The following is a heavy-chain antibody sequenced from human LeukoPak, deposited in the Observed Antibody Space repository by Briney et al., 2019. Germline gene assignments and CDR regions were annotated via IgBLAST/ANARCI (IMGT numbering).Heavy chain of an antibody. CDR1: GGSFSGYY. J-gene: IGHJ4*02. V-gene: IGHV4-34*01. D-gene: IGHD5-18*01. CDR2: INHSGST. Sequence: SETLSLTCAVYGGSFSGYYWSWIRQPPGKGLEWIGEINHSGSTNYNPSLKSRVTISVDTSKNQFCLKLSSVTAADTAVYYCARGPGIAMVDWGQGTLVTVSS. CDR3: ARGPGIAMVD.